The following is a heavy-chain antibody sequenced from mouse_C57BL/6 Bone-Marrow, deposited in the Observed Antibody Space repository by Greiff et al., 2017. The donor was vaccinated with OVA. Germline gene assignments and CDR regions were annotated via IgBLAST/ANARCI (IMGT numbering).Heavy chain of an antibody. CDR1: GYSFTSYY. D-gene: IGHD4-1*01. CDR3: ARRELTGTDWYFDV. V-gene: IGHV1-66*01. CDR2: IYPGSGNT. J-gene: IGHJ1*03. Sequence: VQLKESGPELVKPGASVKISCKASGYSFTSYYIHWVKQRPGQGLEWIGWIYPGSGNTKYNEKFKGKATLTADTSSSTAYMQLSSLTSDDSAVYYCARRELTGTDWYFDVWGTGTTVTVSS.